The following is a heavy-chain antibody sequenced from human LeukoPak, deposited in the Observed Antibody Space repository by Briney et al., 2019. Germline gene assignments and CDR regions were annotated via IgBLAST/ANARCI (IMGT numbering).Heavy chain of an antibody. CDR3: ARRRGYCSGGSCYFYFDY. V-gene: IGHV4-59*08. CDR1: GGSISSYY. CDR2: IYYSGST. J-gene: IGHJ4*02. Sequence: SETLSLTCTVSGGSISSYYWSWIRQPPGKGLEWIGYIYYSGSTNYNPSLKGRVTISVDTSKNQFSLKLSSVTAADTAVYYCARRRGYCSGGSCYFYFDYWGQGTLVTVSS. D-gene: IGHD2-15*01.